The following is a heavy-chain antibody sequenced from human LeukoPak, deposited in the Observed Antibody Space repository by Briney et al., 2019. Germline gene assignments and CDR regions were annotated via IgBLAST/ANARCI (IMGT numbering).Heavy chain of an antibody. CDR2: IIPIFGTA. CDR3: ARGNDFWSGYLRSAFDI. D-gene: IGHD3-3*01. CDR1: GGTFSSYA. Sequence: GASVKVSCKASGGTFSSYAISWVRQAPGQGLEWMGGIIPIFGTANYAQKFQGRVTISTDESTSTAYMELSSLRSEDTAVYYCARGNDFWSGYLRSAFDIWGQGTMVTVSS. V-gene: IGHV1-69*05. J-gene: IGHJ3*02.